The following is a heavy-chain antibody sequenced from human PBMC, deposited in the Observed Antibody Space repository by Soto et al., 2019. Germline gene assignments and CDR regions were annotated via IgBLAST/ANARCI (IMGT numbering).Heavy chain of an antibody. D-gene: IGHD3-3*01. CDR1: GGSISSSSYY. V-gene: IGHV4-39*01. Sequence: PSETLSLTCTVSGGSISSSSYYWGWIRQPPGKGLEWIGSIYYSGSTYYNPSLKSRVTISVDTSKNQFSLKLSSVTAADTAVYYCASNYDFWSGSSYNWFDPWGQGTLVTVSS. CDR2: IYYSGST. CDR3: ASNYDFWSGSSYNWFDP. J-gene: IGHJ5*02.